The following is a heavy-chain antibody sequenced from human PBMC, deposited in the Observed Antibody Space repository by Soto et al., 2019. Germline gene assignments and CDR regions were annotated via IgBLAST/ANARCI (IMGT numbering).Heavy chain of an antibody. Sequence: SVKVSCKASGFTFTSSAVQWVRQARGQRLEWIGWIVVGSGNTNYAQKFQERVTITRDMSTSTAYMELSSLRSEDTAVYYCAADPSIEAGTYYFDYWGQGTLVTVSS. J-gene: IGHJ4*02. CDR1: GFTFTSSA. D-gene: IGHD6-25*01. V-gene: IGHV1-58*01. CDR3: AADPSIEAGTYYFDY. CDR2: IVVGSGNT.